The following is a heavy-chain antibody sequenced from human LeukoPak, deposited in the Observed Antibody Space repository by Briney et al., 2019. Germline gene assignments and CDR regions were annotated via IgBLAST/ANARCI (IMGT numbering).Heavy chain of an antibody. CDR3: ARGRLARSPYFDY. Sequence: KSSETLSLSCTVSGGSFSSYYWSWIWQPPGKGLEWIGYIYYSGSTDYNPSLKSRVTISVETSKNQFSLNLSSVTAADTAVYYCARGRLARSPYFDYWGQGTLVTVSS. CDR1: GGSFSSYY. J-gene: IGHJ4*02. CDR2: IYYSGST. D-gene: IGHD6-19*01. V-gene: IGHV4-59*01.